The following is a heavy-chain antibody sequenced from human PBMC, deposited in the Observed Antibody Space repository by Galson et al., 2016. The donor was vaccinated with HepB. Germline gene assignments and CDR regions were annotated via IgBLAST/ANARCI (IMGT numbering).Heavy chain of an antibody. D-gene: IGHD3-10*01. V-gene: IGHV3-73*01. J-gene: IGHJ6*02. Sequence: SLRLSCAASGFTFSDSAMHWVRQASGKGLEWVGRIRSKSINYATAYAASGKGRFTISRDDSKRMAYLQMNSLKTEDTAVYYCTRVGYRLWFGAPINDYGMDVWGQGTTVTVSS. CDR1: GFTFSDSA. CDR3: TRVGYRLWFGAPINDYGMDV. CDR2: IRSKSINYAT.